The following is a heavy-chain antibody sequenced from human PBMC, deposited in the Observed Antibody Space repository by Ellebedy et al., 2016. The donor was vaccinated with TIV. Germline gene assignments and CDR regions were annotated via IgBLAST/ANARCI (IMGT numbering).Heavy chain of an antibody. V-gene: IGHV3-30*03. CDR1: GFTFSSYG. CDR3: ASGGTTENGPPWNY. D-gene: IGHD1-1*01. Sequence: GESLKISCAASGFTFSSYGMHWVRQAPGKGLAWVAIISYDGSNEVYADSVKGRFTISRDNSKSTLYLQMNSLSAEDTAVYYCASGGTTENGPPWNYWGQGTLVTVSS. J-gene: IGHJ4*02. CDR2: ISYDGSNE.